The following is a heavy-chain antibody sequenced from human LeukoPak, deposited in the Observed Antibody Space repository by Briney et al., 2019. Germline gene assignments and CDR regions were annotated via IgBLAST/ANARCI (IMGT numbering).Heavy chain of an antibody. V-gene: IGHV3-13*01. Sequence: GGSLRLSCAASGFTFSSYDMHWVRQATGKGLEWVSAIGTAGDTYYPGSVKGRFTISRENAKNSLYLQMNSLRAGDTAVYYCAREHCSGGSCSFDYWAREPWSPSPQ. CDR3: AREHCSGGSCSFDY. CDR2: IGTAGDT. CDR1: GFTFSSYD. J-gene: IGHJ4*02. D-gene: IGHD2-15*01.